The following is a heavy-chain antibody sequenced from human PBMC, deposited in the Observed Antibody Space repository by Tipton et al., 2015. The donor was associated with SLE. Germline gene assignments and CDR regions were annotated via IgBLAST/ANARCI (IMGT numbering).Heavy chain of an antibody. J-gene: IGHJ6*03. Sequence: QLVQSGAEVKKPGESLKISCKGSGYDFTNYWIGWVRQMPGEGLEWMGIISPTDSDTTYSPSFQGRVTISADKSISTAYLQWSSLKASDTAMYYCARATFHLYYDFWSGYPERYYYMDVWGKGTTVTVSS. CDR3: ARATFHLYYDFWSGYPERYYYMDV. V-gene: IGHV5-51*03. D-gene: IGHD3-3*01. CDR2: ISPTDSDT. CDR1: GYDFTNYW.